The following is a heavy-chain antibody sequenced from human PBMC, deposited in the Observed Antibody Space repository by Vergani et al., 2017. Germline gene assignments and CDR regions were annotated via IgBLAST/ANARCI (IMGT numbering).Heavy chain of an antibody. J-gene: IGHJ5*02. CDR2: INHSGST. D-gene: IGHD2-2*01. V-gene: IGHV4-34*01. Sequence: QVQLPQWGAGLLKPSETLSLTCAVYGGSFSGYYWSWIRQPPGKGLEWIGEINHSGSTNYNPSLKSRVTISVDTSKNQFSRKLSSVTAADTAVYYCARVGYFSSTSCVDPWGQGTLVTVSS. CDR3: ARVGYFSSTSCVDP. CDR1: GGSFSGYY.